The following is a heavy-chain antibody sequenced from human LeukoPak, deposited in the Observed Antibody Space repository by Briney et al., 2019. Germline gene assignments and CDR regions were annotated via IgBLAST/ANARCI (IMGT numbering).Heavy chain of an antibody. CDR1: GFTFSSYG. J-gene: IGHJ4*02. CDR2: ISYDGSNK. D-gene: IGHD3-22*01. CDR3: AKLKYYYDSSGYVDY. Sequence: GGSLRLSCAASGFTFSSYGMHWVRQAPGKGLEWVAVISYDGSNKYYADSVKGRFTISRDNSKNTLYLQMNSLRAEDTAVYYCAKLKYYYDSSGYVDYWGQGTLVTVSS. V-gene: IGHV3-30*18.